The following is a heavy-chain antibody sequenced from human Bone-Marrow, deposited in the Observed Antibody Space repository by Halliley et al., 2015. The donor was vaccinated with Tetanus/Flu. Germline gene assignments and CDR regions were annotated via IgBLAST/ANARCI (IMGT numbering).Heavy chain of an antibody. CDR2: ISRSGKVT. CDR3: ASSGGY. J-gene: IGHJ4*02. Sequence: GKGRQWCSNISRSGKVTYHADSGKGRLSISRDNAKNALYRQVNGLRAEGAAVYYCASSGGYRGQGTRVTVSS. D-gene: IGHD3-10*01. V-gene: IGHV3-48*03.